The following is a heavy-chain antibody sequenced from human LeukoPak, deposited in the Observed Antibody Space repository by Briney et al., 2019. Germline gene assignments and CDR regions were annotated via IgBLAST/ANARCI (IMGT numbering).Heavy chain of an antibody. Sequence: GGSLRLSCAASGFTFSSYAMSWVRQAPGKGLEKVSAIIGSGGSTYYADSVKGRFTISRDNSKNTLYLQMNSLRAEDTAVYYCAKQGIWFGELSLDYWGQGTLVTVSS. J-gene: IGHJ4*02. D-gene: IGHD3-10*01. V-gene: IGHV3-23*01. CDR1: GFTFSSYA. CDR2: IIGSGGST. CDR3: AKQGIWFGELSLDY.